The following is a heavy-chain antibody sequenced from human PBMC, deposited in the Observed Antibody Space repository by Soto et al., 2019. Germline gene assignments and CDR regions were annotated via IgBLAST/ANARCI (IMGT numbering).Heavy chain of an antibody. CDR1: GGSFSGYY. V-gene: IGHV4-34*01. CDR3: ARGWVRMIDF. CDR2: INHSGST. Sequence: SETLSLTCAVYGGSFSGYYWSWIRQPPGKGLEWIGEINHSGSTNYNPSLKSRVTISVDTSKNQFSLRLSSVTAADTAVYYCARGWVRMIDFRGQGTLVTVSS. J-gene: IGHJ4*02. D-gene: IGHD6-13*01.